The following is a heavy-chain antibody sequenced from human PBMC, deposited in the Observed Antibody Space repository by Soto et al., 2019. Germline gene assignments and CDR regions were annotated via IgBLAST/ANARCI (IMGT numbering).Heavy chain of an antibody. CDR1: GSTFSSYA. Sequence: GGSLRLSCAASGSTFSSYAMSWVRQAPGKGLEWVSAISGSGGSTYYADSVKGRFTISRDNSKNTLYLQMNSLRAEDTAVYYCSSFCSGGSCYYFDYWGQGTLVTVS. V-gene: IGHV3-23*01. J-gene: IGHJ4*02. CDR3: SSFCSGGSCYYFDY. CDR2: ISGSGGST. D-gene: IGHD2-15*01.